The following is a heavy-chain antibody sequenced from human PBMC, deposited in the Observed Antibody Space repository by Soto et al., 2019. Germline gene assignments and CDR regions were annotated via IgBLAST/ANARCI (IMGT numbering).Heavy chain of an antibody. CDR1: GGSISSGGYS. CDR3: ARGFRGVYFDF. D-gene: IGHD3-10*01. V-gene: IGHV4-30-2*05. Sequence: SETLSLTCAVSGGSISSGGYSWSWIRQPPGKGLEWIGYIYYSATTYYNPSLKSRLTISIDTSKNQFSLKLSSVTAADTAVYFCARGFRGVYFDFWGQGTLVTVSS. J-gene: IGHJ4*02. CDR2: IYYSATT.